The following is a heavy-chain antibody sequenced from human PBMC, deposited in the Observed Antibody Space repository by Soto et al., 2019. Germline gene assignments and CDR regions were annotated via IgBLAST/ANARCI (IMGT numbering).Heavy chain of an antibody. V-gene: IGHV4-39*01. D-gene: IGHD3-22*01. J-gene: IGHJ6*02. Sequence: PSETLSLTCTVSGGSISSSSYYWAWIRQPPGKGLEWIGSIFYTGGTYYNPSLKSRITMSADMSKNQFSLNLSSVTAADAAVYYCSTFSSGFCGMDVWGQGTTVTVSS. CDR3: STFSSGFCGMDV. CDR2: IFYTGGT. CDR1: GGSISSSSYY.